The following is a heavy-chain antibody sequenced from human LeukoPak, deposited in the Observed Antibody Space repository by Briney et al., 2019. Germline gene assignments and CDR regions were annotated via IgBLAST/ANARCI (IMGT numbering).Heavy chain of an antibody. CDR3: AKDHDDFWSGYSYFDY. Sequence: GSLSLSCAASGFTLSSYSMNWVRQAPGKGLEWVSFISSSSSPIYYADSVKGRFTISRDNSKNTLYLQMNSLRAEDTAVYYCAKDHDDFWSGYSYFDYWGQGTLVTVSS. J-gene: IGHJ4*02. CDR2: ISSSSSPI. V-gene: IGHV3-48*01. D-gene: IGHD3-3*01. CDR1: GFTLSSYS.